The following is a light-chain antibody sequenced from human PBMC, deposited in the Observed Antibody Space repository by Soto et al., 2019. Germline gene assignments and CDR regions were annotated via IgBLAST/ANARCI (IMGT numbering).Light chain of an antibody. CDR1: QTVSVW. Sequence: DIQMTQSPSTLSASIGDRVTITGRASQTVSVWLAWYQQKPGTAPKLLIYDAATLQSGVPSRFSGSRSGTEYTLTIGSLQPEDFATYYCQQLNGSPWTFGQGTKVDIK. CDR2: DAA. V-gene: IGKV1-5*01. CDR3: QQLNGSPWT. J-gene: IGKJ1*01.